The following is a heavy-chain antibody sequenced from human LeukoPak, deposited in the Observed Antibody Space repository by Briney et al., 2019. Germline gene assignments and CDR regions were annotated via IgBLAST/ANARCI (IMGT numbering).Heavy chain of an antibody. CDR3: AELGITMIGGV. J-gene: IGHJ6*04. D-gene: IGHD3-10*02. V-gene: IGHV3-21*01. CDR2: ISGRSNYI. Sequence: GGSLRLSCAASGFTFSTFSMNWVRQAPGKGLEWVSSISGRSNYIFYADSVKGRFTISRDNAENSLYLLLNSLRVEDTAVYYCAELGITMIGGVWGKGTTVTISS. CDR1: GFTFSTFS.